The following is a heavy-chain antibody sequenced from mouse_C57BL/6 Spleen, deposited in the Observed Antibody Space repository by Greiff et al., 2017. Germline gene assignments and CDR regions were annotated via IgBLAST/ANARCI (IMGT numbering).Heavy chain of an antibody. CDR2: IDPSDSYT. CDR3: ARRDDGYYAMDY. Sequence: VQLQQSGAELVRPGTSVKLSCKASGYTFTSYWMHWVKQRPGQGLEWIGVIDPSDSYTNYNQKFKGKATLTVDTSSSTAYMQLSSLTSEDSAVYYCARRDDGYYAMDYWGQGTSVTVSS. V-gene: IGHV1-59*01. D-gene: IGHD2-3*01. CDR1: GYTFTSYW. J-gene: IGHJ4*01.